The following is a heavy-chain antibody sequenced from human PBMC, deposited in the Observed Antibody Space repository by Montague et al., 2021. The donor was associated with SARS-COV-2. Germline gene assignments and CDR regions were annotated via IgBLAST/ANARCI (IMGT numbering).Heavy chain of an antibody. Sequence: SETLSLTCTVSGGSISRSTSSWAWIRQPPGKGLEWIGSISYTGSTYYNPSLKSRVTISADTSRNQFSLRLSSVTAADTSAYYCARLPLVSSWSRAAGYYYYGLDVWGQGTTVTVSS. V-gene: IGHV4-39*01. CDR1: GGSISRSTSS. CDR3: ARLPLVSSWSRAAGYYYYGLDV. J-gene: IGHJ6*02. CDR2: ISYTGST. D-gene: IGHD6-13*01.